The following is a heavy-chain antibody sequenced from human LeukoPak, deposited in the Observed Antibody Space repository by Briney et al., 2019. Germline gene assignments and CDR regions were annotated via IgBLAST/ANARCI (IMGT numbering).Heavy chain of an antibody. CDR3: ARGSGWRSNFYYYMDV. CDR1: VYSFISSD. D-gene: IGHD6-19*01. J-gene: IGHJ6*03. Sequence: ASVKVSCMDSVYSFISSDISWVRQAPGQGREWMGWMNPNNGDTEYAQKFQGRLTITTNTATSTAYIELRSLTIEHTAVYYCARGSGWRSNFYYYMDVWGKGTTVTVS. V-gene: IGHV1-8*03. CDR2: MNPNNGDT.